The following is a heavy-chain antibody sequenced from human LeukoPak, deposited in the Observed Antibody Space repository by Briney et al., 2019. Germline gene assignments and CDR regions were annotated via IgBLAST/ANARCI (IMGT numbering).Heavy chain of an antibody. J-gene: IGHJ5*02. CDR1: GFTFSSYA. Sequence: GGSLRLSCVGSGFTFSSYAMNWVRQAPGKGLEWVSSISSNNNIYYADSVKGRFTISRGNAKNSLSLQMNSLRGEDTAVYYCGREDCNNVRCYGASDAWGQGTLVTVSS. D-gene: IGHD2-2*01. CDR2: ISSNNNI. CDR3: GREDCNNVRCYGASDA. V-gene: IGHV3-69-1*01.